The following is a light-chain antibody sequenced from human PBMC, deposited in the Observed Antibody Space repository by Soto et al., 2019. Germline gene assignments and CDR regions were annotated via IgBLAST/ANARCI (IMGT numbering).Light chain of an antibody. CDR3: CSYVGGYSYV. CDR2: SNN. J-gene: IGLJ1*01. CDR1: SSNIGSNT. V-gene: IGLV1-44*01. Sequence: QSVLTQPPSASGTPGQRVTISCSGSSSNIGSNTVNWYQQLPGTAPKLLIYSNNQRPSGVPDRFSGSKSGNTASLTISGLQAEDEADYYCCSYVGGYSYVFGIGTKLTVL.